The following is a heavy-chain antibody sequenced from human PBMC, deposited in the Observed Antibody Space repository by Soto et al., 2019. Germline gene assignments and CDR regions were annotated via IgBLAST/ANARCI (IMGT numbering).Heavy chain of an antibody. J-gene: IGHJ6*02. CDR2: IKSKTDGGTT. V-gene: IGHV3-15*07. CDR1: GFTFSNAW. D-gene: IGHD3-3*01. Sequence: GGSLRLSCAASGFTFSNAWMNWVRQAPGKGLEWVGRIKSKTDGGTTDYAAPVKGRFTISRDDSKNTLYLQMNSLKTEDTAVYYCTTEGSGILVYYYYGMDVWGQGTTVTVSS. CDR3: TTEGSGILVYYYYGMDV.